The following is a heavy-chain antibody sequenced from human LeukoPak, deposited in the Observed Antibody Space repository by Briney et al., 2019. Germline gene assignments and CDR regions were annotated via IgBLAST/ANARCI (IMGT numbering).Heavy chain of an antibody. CDR3: ARGGYNWNNTPQYGMDV. V-gene: IGHV1-18*01. CDR2: ISAYNGNT. D-gene: IGHD1/OR15-1a*01. CDR1: GYTFTSYG. Sequence: ASVKVSCKASGYTFTSYGISWVRQAPGQGLEWMGWISAYNGNTNYAQKLQGRVTMTTDTSTSTAYMELSRLRSDDTAVYYCARGGYNWNNTPQYGMDVWGQGTTVTASS. J-gene: IGHJ6*02.